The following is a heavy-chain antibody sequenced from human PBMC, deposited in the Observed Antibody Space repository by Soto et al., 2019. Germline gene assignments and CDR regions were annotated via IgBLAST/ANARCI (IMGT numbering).Heavy chain of an antibody. J-gene: IGHJ4*02. V-gene: IGHV4-34*01. CDR2: INHGGSA. CDR1: GGSFSGYH. Sequence: SETLSLTCAVYGGSFSGYHWSWIRQPPGKGLEWIGKINHGGSAIYSPSLKSRLTISVDTSKNQFSLELSSVTAADTAVYYCARHFSVDYFDYWGQGALVTVSS. CDR3: ARHFSVDYFDY.